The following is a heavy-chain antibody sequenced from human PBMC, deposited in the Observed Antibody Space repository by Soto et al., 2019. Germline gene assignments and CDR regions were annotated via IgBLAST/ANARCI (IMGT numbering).Heavy chain of an antibody. D-gene: IGHD6-19*01. Sequence: ASVKVSCKASGYTFTSYAMHWVRQAPGQRLEWMGWINAGNGNTKYSQKFQGRVTTTRDTSASTAYMELSSLRSEDTAVYYCARDHISSGWYEFDYYYYGMDVWGQGTTVTVSS. J-gene: IGHJ6*02. V-gene: IGHV1-3*01. CDR2: INAGNGNT. CDR1: GYTFTSYA. CDR3: ARDHISSGWYEFDYYYYGMDV.